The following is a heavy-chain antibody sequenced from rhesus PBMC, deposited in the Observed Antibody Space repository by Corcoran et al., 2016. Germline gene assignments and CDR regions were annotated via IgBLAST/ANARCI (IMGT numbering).Heavy chain of an antibody. J-gene: IGHJ4*01. CDR3: ARDRAAGTRDYFDY. CDR2: IGVSNGST. D-gene: IGHD5-24*01. CDR1: GYSISSGYG. Sequence: QVQLQESGPGLVKPSETLSLTCAVSGYSISSGYGWSWIRQPPGQWLEWIGYIGVSNGSTNDNPCLKSRVTISKDTSKNQFSLKRSSVTAADTAVYYCARDRAAGTRDYFDYWGQGVLVTVSS. V-gene: IGHV4-127*01.